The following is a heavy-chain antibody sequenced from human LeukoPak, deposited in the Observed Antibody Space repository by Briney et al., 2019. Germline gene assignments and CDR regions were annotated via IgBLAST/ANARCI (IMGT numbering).Heavy chain of an antibody. D-gene: IGHD2-2*01. J-gene: IGHJ4*02. V-gene: IGHV4-38-2*01. Sequence: SETLSLTCAVSGYSISSPYYWGWIRQPPGKGLKWITSIHHSGSTDYNPSLKSRVTISADTSKNQFSLKLRYVTAADTAVYYCARLGYCSSTSCYPDYWGQGTLVTVSS. CDR3: ARLGYCSSTSCYPDY. CDR2: IHHSGST. CDR1: GYSISSPYY.